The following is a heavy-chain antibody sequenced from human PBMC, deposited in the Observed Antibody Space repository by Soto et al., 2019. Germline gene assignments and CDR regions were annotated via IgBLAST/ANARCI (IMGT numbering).Heavy chain of an antibody. Sequence: SGPTLVNPTQTLTLTCTFSGFSLSTSGMCVSWIRQPPGKALEWLALIDWDDDKYYSTSLKTRLTISKDTSKNQVVLTMTTMDPVDTATYYCARISGYQNGYYYGMDVWGQGTTVTVSS. CDR2: IDWDDDK. J-gene: IGHJ6*02. D-gene: IGHD3-22*01. V-gene: IGHV2-70*01. CDR1: GFSLSTSGMC. CDR3: ARISGYQNGYYYGMDV.